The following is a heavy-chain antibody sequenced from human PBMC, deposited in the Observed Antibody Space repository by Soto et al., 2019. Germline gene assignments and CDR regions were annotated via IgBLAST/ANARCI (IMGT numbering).Heavy chain of an antibody. V-gene: IGHV3-7*05. CDR1: AFTFSSYW. J-gene: IGHJ6*02. CDR2: IKQDGSEK. Sequence: EVQLVESGGGLVQPGGSLRLSCAASAFTFSSYWMSWVRQAPGKGLEWVANIKQDGSEKYYVDSVKGRFTISRDNAKNSLYLQMNSLRAEDTAVYYCARSILYGMDVWGQGTTVTVSS. CDR3: ARSILYGMDV. D-gene: IGHD6-6*01.